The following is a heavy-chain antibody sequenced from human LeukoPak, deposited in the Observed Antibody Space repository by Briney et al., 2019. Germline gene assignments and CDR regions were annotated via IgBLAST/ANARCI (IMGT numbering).Heavy chain of an antibody. Sequence: PGGSPRLSCAASGFTFSGSAMHWVRQASGKGLEWVGRIRSKANSYATAYAASVKGRFTISRDDSKNTAYLQMNSLKTEDTAVYYCTRQYGDSSGYFDYWGQGTLVTVSS. J-gene: IGHJ4*02. CDR1: GFTFSGSA. CDR2: IRSKANSYAT. V-gene: IGHV3-73*01. CDR3: TRQYGDSSGYFDY. D-gene: IGHD3-22*01.